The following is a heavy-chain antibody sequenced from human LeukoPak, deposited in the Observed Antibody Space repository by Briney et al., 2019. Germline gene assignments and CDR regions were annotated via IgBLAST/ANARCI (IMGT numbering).Heavy chain of an antibody. D-gene: IGHD6-6*01. CDR1: GFTFSSYS. Sequence: GGSLRLSCAASGFTFSSYSMNWVRQAPGKGLEWVSYISSSSTIYYADSVKGRFTISRDNAKNSLYLQMNSLRVEDAAIYYCANEYSKGDVWGQGTMVTVSS. J-gene: IGHJ3*01. CDR3: ANEYSKGDV. V-gene: IGHV3-48*01. CDR2: ISSSSTI.